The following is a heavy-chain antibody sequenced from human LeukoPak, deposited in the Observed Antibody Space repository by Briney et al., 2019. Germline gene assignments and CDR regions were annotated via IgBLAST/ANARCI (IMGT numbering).Heavy chain of an antibody. D-gene: IGHD5-18*01. CDR1: GFDFTTYG. CDR3: AKVYEDTAMAFDY. Sequence: GGSLRLSCAASGFDFTTYGMHWVRQAPGKGLEWVAIIWSDGNKKYYADSVRGRFTISRDNSKNTLYLQMNSLRAEDTAVYYCAKVYEDTAMAFDYWGQGTLVTVSS. CDR2: IWSDGNKK. V-gene: IGHV3-30*02. J-gene: IGHJ4*02.